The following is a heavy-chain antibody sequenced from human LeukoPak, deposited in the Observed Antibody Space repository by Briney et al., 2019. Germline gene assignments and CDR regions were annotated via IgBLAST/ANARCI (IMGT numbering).Heavy chain of an antibody. CDR1: GFTVSSNF. Sequence: GGSLRLSCAASGFTVSSNFMSWVRQAPGKWLEWVSVIYSGDTTYYADSVKGRFTVSRDNSKNTLYLQMNSLRAEDTAMYYCARSKWWVTALAFDIWGRGTLVTVSS. CDR2: IYSGDTT. CDR3: ARSKWWVTALAFDI. D-gene: IGHD2-21*02. J-gene: IGHJ3*02. V-gene: IGHV3-53*01.